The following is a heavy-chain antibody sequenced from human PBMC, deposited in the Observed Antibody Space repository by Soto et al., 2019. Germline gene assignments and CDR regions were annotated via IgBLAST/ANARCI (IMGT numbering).Heavy chain of an antibody. CDR3: ARLHLTVTAPRQYYYYGMDV. D-gene: IGHD4-4*01. Sequence: SETLSLTCTVSGGSISSGDYYWSWIRQPPGKGLEWIGYIYYSGSTYYNPSLKSRVTISVDTSKNQFSLKLSSVTAADTAVYYCARLHLTVTAPRQYYYYGMDVWGQGTTVTVSS. J-gene: IGHJ6*02. CDR2: IYYSGST. CDR1: GGSISSGDYY. V-gene: IGHV4-30-4*01.